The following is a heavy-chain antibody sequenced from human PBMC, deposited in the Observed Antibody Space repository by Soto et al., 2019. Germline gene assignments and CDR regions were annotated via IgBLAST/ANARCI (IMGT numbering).Heavy chain of an antibody. D-gene: IGHD1-26*01. V-gene: IGHV4-39*07. J-gene: IGHJ6*02. CDR3: ARGLRGSYYIRYYYGMDV. CDR2: INHSGST. CDR1: GDSIRSGIYY. Sequence: SETLSLTCTVSGDSIRSGIYYWGWIRQPPGKGLEWIGEINHSGSTNYSPALKSRSTISVDTSKNQFSLKLSSVTAADTAVYYCARGLRGSYYIRYYYGMDVWGQGTTVTVSS.